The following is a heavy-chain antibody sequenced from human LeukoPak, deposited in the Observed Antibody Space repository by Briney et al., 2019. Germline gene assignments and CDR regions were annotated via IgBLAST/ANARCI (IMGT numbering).Heavy chain of an antibody. V-gene: IGHV4-59*01. CDR2: IYYSGST. Sequence: PSETLSLTCTVSGGSISSYYWSWIRQPPGKGLEWIGYIYYSGSTNYNPSLKSRVTISVDTSKNQFSLKLSSVTAADTAVYYCVGSDYYYYRDVWGKGTTVTVSS. CDR1: GGSISSYY. J-gene: IGHJ6*03. CDR3: VGSDYYYYRDV.